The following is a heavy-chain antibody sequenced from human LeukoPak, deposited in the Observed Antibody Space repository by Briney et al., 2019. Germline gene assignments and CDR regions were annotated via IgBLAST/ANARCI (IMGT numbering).Heavy chain of an antibody. V-gene: IGHV1-2*06. Sequence: ASVKVSCKASGYTFTGYYMHWVRQAPGQGLEWMGRINPNSGGTNYAQKFQGRVTMTRDTSISTAYMELSRLRSDDTAVYYCARCGSRGYSYVPLDYWGQGTLVTVSS. D-gene: IGHD5-18*01. CDR1: GYTFTGYY. CDR3: ARCGSRGYSYVPLDY. J-gene: IGHJ4*02. CDR2: INPNSGGT.